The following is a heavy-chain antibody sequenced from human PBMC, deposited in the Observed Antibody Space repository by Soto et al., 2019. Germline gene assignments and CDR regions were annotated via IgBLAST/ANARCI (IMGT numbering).Heavy chain of an antibody. CDR2: ISSASSET. CDR3: ARVAY. Sequence: GGALRLSCEASGFTFSRVSINWVRQVPGKGLEWVASISSASSETWYADSVKGRFIISRDNAQNSLFLQMNTLRPEDSAIYYCARVAYWGPGTQVTVSS. J-gene: IGHJ4*02. CDR1: GFTFSRVS. V-gene: IGHV3-21*04.